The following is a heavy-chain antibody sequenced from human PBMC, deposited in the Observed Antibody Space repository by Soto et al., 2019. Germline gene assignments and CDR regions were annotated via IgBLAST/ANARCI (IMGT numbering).Heavy chain of an antibody. CDR2: IDWDDDK. Sequence: SGPTLVNPTQTLTLTCTFSGFSLSTSGMRVSWIRQPPGKALEWLARIDWDDDKFYSTSLETRLTISKDTSKNQVVLTMTNMDPVDTATYYCARTPDYHDAFDIWGQGTMVTVSS. CDR3: ARTPDYHDAFDI. J-gene: IGHJ3*02. CDR1: GFSLSTSGMR. D-gene: IGHD4-17*01. V-gene: IGHV2-70*04.